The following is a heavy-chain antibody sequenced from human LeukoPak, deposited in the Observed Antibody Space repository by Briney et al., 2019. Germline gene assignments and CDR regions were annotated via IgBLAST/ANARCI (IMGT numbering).Heavy chain of an antibody. J-gene: IGHJ4*02. D-gene: IGHD6-19*01. V-gene: IGHV3-30*18. CDR3: AKAPVRGQWLVLGFY. CDR2: ISYDGSNK. Sequence: PGGSLRLSCAASGFTFSSYAMSWVRQAPGKGLEWVAVISYDGSNKYYADSVKGRFTISRDNSKNTLYLQMNSLRAEDTAVYYCAKAPVRGQWLVLGFYWGQGTLVTVSS. CDR1: GFTFSSYA.